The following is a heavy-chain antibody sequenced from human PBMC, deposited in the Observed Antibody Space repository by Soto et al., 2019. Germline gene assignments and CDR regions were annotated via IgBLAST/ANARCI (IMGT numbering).Heavy chain of an antibody. CDR1: GYTFTSYA. J-gene: IGHJ2*01. Sequence: QVQLVQSGAEVKKPGASVKVSCKASGYTFTSYAMPWVRQAPGQRLEWMGWINAGNGNTKYSQKFQGRVTITRDTSASTAYMELSSLRSEDTAVYYCAILTTVRNWYFDLWGRGTLVTVSS. V-gene: IGHV1-3*01. D-gene: IGHD4-17*01. CDR2: INAGNGNT. CDR3: AILTTVRNWYFDL.